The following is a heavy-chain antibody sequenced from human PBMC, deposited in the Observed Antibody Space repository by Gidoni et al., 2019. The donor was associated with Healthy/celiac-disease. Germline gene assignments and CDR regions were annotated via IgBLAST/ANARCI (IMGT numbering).Heavy chain of an antibody. CDR1: GGPISRSSYY. V-gene: IGHV4-39*07. J-gene: IGHJ4*02. Sequence: QLQLQESGQGLVKPSETLSLTCPVSGGPISRSSYYWGWIRQPPGKGLEWIGSIYYSGSTYYNPSLKSRVTISVDTSKNQFSLKLSSVTAADTSVYYCARDGPRGYSYGSPWDYWGQGTLVTVSS. CDR3: ARDGPRGYSYGSPWDY. D-gene: IGHD5-18*01. CDR2: IYYSGST.